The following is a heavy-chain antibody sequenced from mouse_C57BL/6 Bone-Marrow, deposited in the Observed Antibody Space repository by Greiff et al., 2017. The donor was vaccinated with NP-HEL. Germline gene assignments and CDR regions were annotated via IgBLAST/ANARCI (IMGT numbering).Heavy chain of an antibody. Sequence: EVKVVESEGGLVQPGSSMKLSCTASGFTFSDYYMAWVRQVPEKGLEWVANINYDGSSTYYLDSLKSRFIISRDNAKNILYLQMSSLKSEDTATYYCARDLYGSSYYWYFDVWGTGTTVTVSS. J-gene: IGHJ1*03. CDR2: INYDGSST. CDR3: ARDLYGSSYYWYFDV. D-gene: IGHD1-1*01. CDR1: GFTFSDYY. V-gene: IGHV5-16*01.